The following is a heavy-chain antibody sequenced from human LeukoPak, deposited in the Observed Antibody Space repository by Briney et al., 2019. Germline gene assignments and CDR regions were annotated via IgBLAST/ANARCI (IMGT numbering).Heavy chain of an antibody. D-gene: IGHD3-10*01. J-gene: IGHJ5*02. V-gene: IGHV4-4*07. CDR1: GGSINNYY. CDR2: IYTSGST. Sequence: SETLSLTCTVSGGSINNYYWSWIRQPAGKGLEWIGRIYTSGSTNYNPSLKSRVTMSVDTSKNQFSLRLSSVNAADTAVYFCAREGTSGGLNWLDPWGQGTLVTVSS. CDR3: AREGTSGGLNWLDP.